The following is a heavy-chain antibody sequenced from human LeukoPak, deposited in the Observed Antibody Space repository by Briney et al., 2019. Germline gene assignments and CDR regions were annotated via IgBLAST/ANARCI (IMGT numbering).Heavy chain of an antibody. D-gene: IGHD6-13*01. V-gene: IGHV3-21*01. J-gene: IGHJ2*01. CDR3: AKGSASSWYLLSFWYFDL. CDR2: ISSSSSYI. Sequence: GGSLRLSCAASGFTFSSYSMNWVRQAPGKGLEWVSSISSSSSYIYYADSVKGRFTISRDNAKNSLYLQMNSLRAEDTAVYYCAKGSASSWYLLSFWYFDLWGRGTLVTVSS. CDR1: GFTFSSYS.